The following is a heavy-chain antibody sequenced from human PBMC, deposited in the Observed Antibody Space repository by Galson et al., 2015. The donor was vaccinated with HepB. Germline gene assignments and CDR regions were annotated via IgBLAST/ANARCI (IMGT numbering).Heavy chain of an antibody. J-gene: IGHJ4*02. CDR1: GGTFSSYA. Sequence: SVKVSCKASGGTFSSYAISWVRQAPGQGLEWMGGIIPIFGTANYAQKFQGRVTITADESTSTAYMELSSLRSEDTAVYHCAGGDSSGWPWGYWGQGTLVTVSS. CDR2: IIPIFGTA. D-gene: IGHD6-19*01. V-gene: IGHV1-69*13. CDR3: AGGDSSGWPWGY.